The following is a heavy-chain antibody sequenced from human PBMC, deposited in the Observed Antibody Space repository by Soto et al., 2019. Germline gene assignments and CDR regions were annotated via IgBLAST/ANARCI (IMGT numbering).Heavy chain of an antibody. V-gene: IGHV3-30*18. CDR1: GFTFSSSG. D-gene: IGHD3-16*01. CDR3: AKEDYITITFGGVKCDY. J-gene: IGHJ4*02. CDR2: ISYDGSNQ. Sequence: PGGSLRLSCAASGFTFSSSGMHWVRQAPGKGLEWVAVISYDGSNQYYAVSVKGRFTISRDNSKNTLSLQMDSLRAEDSAVYYCAKEDYITITFGGVKCDYWGQGTLVTVSS.